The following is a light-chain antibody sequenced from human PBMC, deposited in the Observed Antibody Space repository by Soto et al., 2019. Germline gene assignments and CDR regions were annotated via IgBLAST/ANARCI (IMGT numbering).Light chain of an antibody. CDR2: DAS. CDR1: QSVSSY. CDR3: QQRSNWPPIT. Sequence: EIVLTQSAATVSLSPGERATLSCRASQSVSSYLAWYQQKPGQAPRLLIYDASNRATGIPARFSGSGSGTDLTLTISSLEPEDFAVYYCQQRSNWPPITFGQGTRLEIK. V-gene: IGKV3-11*01. J-gene: IGKJ5*01.